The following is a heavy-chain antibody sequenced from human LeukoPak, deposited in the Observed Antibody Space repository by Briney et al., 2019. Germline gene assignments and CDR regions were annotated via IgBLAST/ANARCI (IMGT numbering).Heavy chain of an antibody. V-gene: IGHV3-23*01. Sequence: PGGSLRLSCAASGFTFGAYAMNWVRQTPGKGLEWVSGITTTGGTTYYADSVAGRFITSRENSNNMVFLQLNSLRGEDTAVHYCVRSHYHDSSGFFFDFWGQGTLVTVSS. CDR3: VRSHYHDSSGFFFDF. D-gene: IGHD3-22*01. J-gene: IGHJ4*02. CDR1: GFTFGAYA. CDR2: ITTTGGTT.